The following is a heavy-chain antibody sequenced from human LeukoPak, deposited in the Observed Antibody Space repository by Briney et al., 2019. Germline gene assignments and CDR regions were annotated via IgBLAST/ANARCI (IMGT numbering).Heavy chain of an antibody. Sequence: PSETLSLTCTVSGGSIRSSGHNWDWIRQPPGKGLEYIVSIFYSGNTYYNPSLKSRVTLSVDTSKNQFSLKLSSVTAADTAVYYCARRPKQPGFWSGYVDYWGQGTLVTVSS. J-gene: IGHJ4*02. V-gene: IGHV4-39*01. CDR3: ARRPKQPGFWSGYVDY. CDR1: GGSIRSSGHN. CDR2: IFYSGNT. D-gene: IGHD3-3*01.